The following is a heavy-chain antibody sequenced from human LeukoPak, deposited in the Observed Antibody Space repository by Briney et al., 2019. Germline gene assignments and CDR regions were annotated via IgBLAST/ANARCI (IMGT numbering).Heavy chain of an antibody. CDR3: TRYGSLALYYFDY. Sequence: GGSLRLSCTASGFTFGDYAMSWFRQAPGKGLEWVGFIRSKAYGGTTEYAASVKGRFTISRDDSKSIAYLQMNSLKTEDTAVYYCTRYGSLALYYFDYWGQGTLVTVSS. V-gene: IGHV3-49*03. CDR1: GFTFGDYA. J-gene: IGHJ4*02. CDR2: IRSKAYGGTT. D-gene: IGHD2-15*01.